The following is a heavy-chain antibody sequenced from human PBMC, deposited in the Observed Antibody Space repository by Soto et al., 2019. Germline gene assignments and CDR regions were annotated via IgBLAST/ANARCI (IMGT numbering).Heavy chain of an antibody. CDR1: GFTFSSYT. CDR3: ARDGDFSWDRGSGWYSYYYYDGMDV. D-gene: IGHD6-19*01. Sequence: EVQLVESGGGLVQPGGSLRLSCAASGFTFSSYTMNWVRQAPGKGLEWVSSITSSSSNIYYADSVKGRFTISRDNAENSPYLQMNSMSAEDTAVYYCARDGDFSWDRGSGWYSYYYYDGMDVWGQGTTVTVSS. J-gene: IGHJ6*02. V-gene: IGHV3-21*03. CDR2: ITSSSSNI.